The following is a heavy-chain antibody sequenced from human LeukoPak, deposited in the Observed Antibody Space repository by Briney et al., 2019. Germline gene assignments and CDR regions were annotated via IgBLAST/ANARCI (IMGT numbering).Heavy chain of an antibody. CDR1: GYTFTGYY. CDR3: ARETDYYGSGSYPHSLDY. D-gene: IGHD3-10*01. J-gene: IGHJ4*02. CDR2: INPNSGGT. Sequence: GASVKVSCKASGYTFTGYYIHWVRQAPGQGLEWMGWINPNSGGTNYAQKFQGRVTMTRDTSISTAYMELSSLRSEDTAVYYCARETDYYGSGSYPHSLDYWGQGTLVTVSS. V-gene: IGHV1-2*02.